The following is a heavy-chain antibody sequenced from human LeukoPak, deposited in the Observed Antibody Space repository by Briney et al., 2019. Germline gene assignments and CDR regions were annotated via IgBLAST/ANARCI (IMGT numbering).Heavy chain of an antibody. D-gene: IGHD3-22*01. J-gene: IGHJ4*02. CDR1: GGSISGSHYY. CDR3: ASGYDY. CDR2: INYSGNR. Sequence: SETLSLTCSVSGGSISGSHYYWAWIRQPPGKGLEWIAIINYSGNRYYNPSLRSRATISVDTSTNQFSLNLNSVTAEETAVYYCASGYDYWGQGTHVAVSS. V-gene: IGHV4-39*01.